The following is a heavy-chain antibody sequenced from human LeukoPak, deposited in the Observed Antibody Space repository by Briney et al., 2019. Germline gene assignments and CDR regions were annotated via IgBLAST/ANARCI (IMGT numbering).Heavy chain of an antibody. CDR1: GFTFSTYG. V-gene: IGHV3-30*12. CDR3: ATYSSLNRREFQY. J-gene: IGHJ1*01. Sequence: GGSLRLSCAASGFTFSTYGMHWVRQAPGKGLEWVAVISYDGSNKYYADSVKGRFTISRDNAKNSLYLQMNSLRAEDTAVYYCATYSSLNRREFQYWGQGTLLTVSS. D-gene: IGHD3-22*01. CDR2: ISYDGSNK.